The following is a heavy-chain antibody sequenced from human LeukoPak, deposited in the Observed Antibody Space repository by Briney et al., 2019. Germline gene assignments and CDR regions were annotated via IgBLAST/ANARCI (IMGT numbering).Heavy chain of an antibody. CDR1: GFTFSSYG. CDR2: IWYDGSNK. Sequence: PGGSLRLSCAASGFTFSSYGMHWVRQAPGKGLEWVAVIWYDGSNKYYADSVKGRFTISRDNSKNSLYLQMNSLRAEDTAVYYCARDGGRDILTGYFGYWGQGTLVTVSS. D-gene: IGHD3-9*01. J-gene: IGHJ4*02. CDR3: ARDGGRDILTGYFGY. V-gene: IGHV3-33*01.